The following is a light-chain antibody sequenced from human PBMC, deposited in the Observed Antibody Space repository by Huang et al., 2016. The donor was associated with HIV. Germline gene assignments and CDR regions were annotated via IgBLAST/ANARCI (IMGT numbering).Light chain of an antibody. Sequence: EIVMTQSPATLSVSPGERATLSCRASQTVSSNLAWYQQKPGQALRLLIYDASTRATGIPARFSGSGSGTEFTLTINSLQSEDFAVYYCQQYHNWPPITFGQGTRLEIK. CDR3: QQYHNWPPIT. CDR1: QTVSSN. CDR2: DAS. J-gene: IGKJ5*01. V-gene: IGKV3-15*01.